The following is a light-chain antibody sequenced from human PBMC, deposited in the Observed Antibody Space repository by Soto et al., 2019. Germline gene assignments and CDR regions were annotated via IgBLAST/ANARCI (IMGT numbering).Light chain of an antibody. CDR3: HQYDNAPQT. Sequence: EIVLMQSPGTLSFSPGERATLSCRASQSMTRTYIAWYQKKPGQAPRLLIYAASIRAPGIPDKFSGTGSGTDYSLTIDRLEPEDSAVYYCHQYDNAPQTFGQGTKVDIK. V-gene: IGKV3-20*01. CDR1: QSMTRTY. CDR2: AAS. J-gene: IGKJ2*01.